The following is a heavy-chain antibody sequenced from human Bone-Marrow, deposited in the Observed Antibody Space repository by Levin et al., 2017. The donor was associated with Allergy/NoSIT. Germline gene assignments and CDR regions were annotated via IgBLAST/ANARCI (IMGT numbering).Heavy chain of an antibody. CDR2: IYSNGDA. CDR3: ARARDNFGYLPLDH. D-gene: IGHD5-18*01. J-gene: IGHJ4*02. CDR1: GGSMSRYY. V-gene: IGHV4-59*12. Sequence: SQTLSLTCSVSGGSMSRYYWSWIRQSPERGLEWIAYIYSNGDASYNPSLAGRVTISVDTPRNQFSLRLRSVTAADTALYYCARARDNFGYLPLDHWGQGTLVIVSS.